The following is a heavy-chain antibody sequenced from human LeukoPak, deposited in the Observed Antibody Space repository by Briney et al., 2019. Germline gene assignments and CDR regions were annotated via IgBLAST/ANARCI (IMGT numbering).Heavy chain of an antibody. CDR1: GGSLSGYY. V-gene: IGHV4-34*01. Sequence: SETLSLTCAVYGGSLSGYYWSWIRQPPGKGLEWIGEINHSGYTNYNPSLKSRVIISVDMSKNQFSLKLSSVTAADTAVYYCVETNYGDYAFDIWGQGTMVTVSS. CDR3: VETNYGDYAFDI. D-gene: IGHD4-17*01. J-gene: IGHJ3*02. CDR2: INHSGYT.